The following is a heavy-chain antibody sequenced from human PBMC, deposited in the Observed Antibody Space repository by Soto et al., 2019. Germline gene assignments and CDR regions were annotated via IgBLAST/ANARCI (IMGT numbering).Heavy chain of an antibody. CDR1: GGSISSGDYY. CDR3: ARYQKGTFDY. V-gene: IGHV4-30-4*01. Sequence: QVQLQESGPGLVKPLQTLSLTCTVSGGSISSGDYYWSWIRPPPGTGLELIGYTYYTGSTFYKPSLKSRVPISLDTAKNQLSLKLTSVTAADTAVYFCARYQKGTFDYWGQGTLVTVSS. D-gene: IGHD2-2*01. CDR2: TYYTGST. J-gene: IGHJ4*02.